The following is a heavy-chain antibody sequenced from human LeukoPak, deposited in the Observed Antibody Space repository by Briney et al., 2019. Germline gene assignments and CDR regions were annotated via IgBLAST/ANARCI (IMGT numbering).Heavy chain of an antibody. CDR1: GFTFSDYY. J-gene: IGHJ4*02. CDR2: ISGTDNTI. CDR3: TRDGSNGYHPLGWYDY. V-gene: IGHV3-11*01. Sequence: GGSLRLSCAASGFTFSDYYMSWIRQAPGKGLEWVSYISGTDNTIYYADSVKGRFTMSRDNAKNSLYLQMNSLRAEDTAVYYCTRDGSNGYHPLGWYDYWGQGTLVTVSS. D-gene: IGHD3-16*01.